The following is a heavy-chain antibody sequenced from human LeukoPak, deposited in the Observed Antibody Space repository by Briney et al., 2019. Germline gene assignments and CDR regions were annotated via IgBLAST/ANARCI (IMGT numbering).Heavy chain of an antibody. V-gene: IGHV3-48*01. CDR3: VRQFAS. J-gene: IGHJ4*02. Sequence: GGSLGLSCAASGFTFGDHIMNWVRQLPGKRLEWVAYVSGSGSTVYDADSVKGRFTVSRNSGKSSLYLQMNSRRVEDTALYYCVRQFASWGQGTLVTVSS. CDR2: VSGSGSTV. CDR1: GFTFGDHI.